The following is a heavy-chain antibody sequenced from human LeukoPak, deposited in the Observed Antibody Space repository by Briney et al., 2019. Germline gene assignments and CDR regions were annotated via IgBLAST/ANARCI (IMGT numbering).Heavy chain of an antibody. CDR2: INPNSGGT. D-gene: IGHD3-16*01. Sequence: ASVKVSCKASGYTFTGYYMHWVRQAPGQGLEWMGWINPNSGGTNYAQKFQGRVTMTRDTSISTAYMELSRLRSDDTAVYYCARVLTFGGLIPGYYYYMDVWGKGTTVTISS. V-gene: IGHV1-2*02. J-gene: IGHJ6*03. CDR1: GYTFTGYY. CDR3: ARVLTFGGLIPGYYYYMDV.